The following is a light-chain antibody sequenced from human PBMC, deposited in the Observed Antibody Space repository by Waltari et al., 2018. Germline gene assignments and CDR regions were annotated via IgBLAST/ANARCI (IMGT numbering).Light chain of an antibody. CDR1: NIESKS. CDR2: DDS. V-gene: IGLV3-21*02. J-gene: IGLJ2*01. CDR3: QVWDRSSDHVV. Sequence: SYVLTQPPSVSVAPGPSARITCGGNNIESKSVHWYQQKPGQAPLLVVFDDSDRPSGIPERFSGSNSGNSVTLTISRVEAGDEADYYCQVWDRSSDHVVFGGGTKLTVL.